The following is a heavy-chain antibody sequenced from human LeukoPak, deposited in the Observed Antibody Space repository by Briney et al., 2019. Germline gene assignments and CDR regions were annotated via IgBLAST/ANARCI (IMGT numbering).Heavy chain of an antibody. J-gene: IGHJ6*02. D-gene: IGHD3-10*01. CDR1: GFTFSSYD. CDR2: IGKAGDT. Sequence: GGSLRLSCTASGFTFSSYDMHWVRQVPGEGLEWVSGIGKAGDTHYPGSVKGRFTISRENGRNSLYLQMNSLRAGDTAVYYCARERLTMVRGAIKLGNYGMDVWGQGTTITVSS. V-gene: IGHV3-13*01. CDR3: ARERLTMVRGAIKLGNYGMDV.